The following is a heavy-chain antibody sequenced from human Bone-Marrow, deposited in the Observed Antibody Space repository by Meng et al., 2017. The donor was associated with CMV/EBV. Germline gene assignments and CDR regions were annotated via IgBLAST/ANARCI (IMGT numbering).Heavy chain of an antibody. Sequence: SETLSLTCTVSGGSISSSSYYWGWIRQPPGKGLEWIGSIYYSGSTYYNPALKSRITISVDTSKIQFSLKRSSVTAADTAVYYCASNLEDIVVIPAVFDYWGQGTLVTVSS. CDR2: IYYSGST. J-gene: IGHJ4*02. D-gene: IGHD2-2*01. CDR1: GGSISSSSYY. CDR3: ASNLEDIVVIPAVFDY. V-gene: IGHV4-39*07.